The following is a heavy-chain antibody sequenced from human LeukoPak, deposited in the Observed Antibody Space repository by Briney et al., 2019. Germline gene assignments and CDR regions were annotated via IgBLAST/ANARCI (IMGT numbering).Heavy chain of an antibody. J-gene: IGHJ4*02. CDR1: GGSFSGYY. V-gene: IGHV4-34*01. CDR2: INHSGST. CDR3: ARWIRSGYYYDY. Sequence: SETLSLTCAVYGGSFSGYYWSWIRQPPGKGLEWIGEINHSGSTNYNPSLKSRVTISVDTSKNQFSLKLSSVTAADTAVYYCARWIRSGYYYDYWGQGTLVTVSS. D-gene: IGHD3-22*01.